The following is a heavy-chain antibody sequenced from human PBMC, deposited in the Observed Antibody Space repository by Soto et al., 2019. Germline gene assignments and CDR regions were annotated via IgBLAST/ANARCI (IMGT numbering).Heavy chain of an antibody. D-gene: IGHD6-19*01. Sequence: QVQLVQSGAEVKKPGASVKVSCKTSGYTFTGYYIHWVRQAPGQGLEWMALINPNSGDTNYGNKFQGRVTLTRDTSINTVYMEVTSLRFDDTAVYYCAVAGLPFEYWGQGTLVTVFS. CDR3: AVAGLPFEY. CDR1: GYTFTGYY. J-gene: IGHJ4*02. V-gene: IGHV1-2*02. CDR2: INPNSGDT.